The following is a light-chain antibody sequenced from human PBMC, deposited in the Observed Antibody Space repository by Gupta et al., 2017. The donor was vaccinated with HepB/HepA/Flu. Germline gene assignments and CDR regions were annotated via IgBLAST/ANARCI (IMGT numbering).Light chain of an antibody. V-gene: IGKV4-1*01. Sequence: IVVHQSPASLSLSLGETAAITSKSSQSVLHTYTKNNFLDWYQQKPGQPPKLLIYWASIRESGVPDRFSGSGSETDFTFTINNLQPEDVAVYYCQQHYSLPITFGQGTRLEIK. J-gene: IGKJ5*01. CDR3: QQHYSLPIT. CDR2: WAS. CDR1: QSVLHTYTKNNF.